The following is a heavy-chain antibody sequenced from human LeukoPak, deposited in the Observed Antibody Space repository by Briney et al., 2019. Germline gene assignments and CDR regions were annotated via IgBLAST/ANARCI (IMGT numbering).Heavy chain of an antibody. D-gene: IGHD5-24*01. J-gene: IGHJ4*02. CDR2: FYYSGGT. CDR1: GGSISSHY. Sequence: PSETLSLTCTVSGGSISSHYWNWIRQPPGKGLEWIGSFYYSGGTNYSPSLQTRVTISVDSSKNQVSLKLSSVTAADTAVYYCARGLGYTVTPFDYWGLGTLVTVSS. CDR3: ARGLGYTVTPFDY. V-gene: IGHV4-59*11.